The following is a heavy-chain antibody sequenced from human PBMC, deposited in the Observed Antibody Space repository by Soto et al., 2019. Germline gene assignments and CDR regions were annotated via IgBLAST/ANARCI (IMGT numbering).Heavy chain of an antibody. V-gene: IGHV1-69*05. J-gene: IGHJ6*02. D-gene: IGHD3-3*01. CDR2: IIPICGTA. CDR1: GGTFSNYA. Sequence: ASVKVSCKXSGGTFSNYAISWVRPAPGQGLEWRGGIIPICGTANYAQKFQGRVTMTRDTSISTAYMELSRLRSDDTAVYFRARDYWSGDRYYYGMDVWGQGTTVTVSS. CDR3: ARDYWSGDRYYYGMDV.